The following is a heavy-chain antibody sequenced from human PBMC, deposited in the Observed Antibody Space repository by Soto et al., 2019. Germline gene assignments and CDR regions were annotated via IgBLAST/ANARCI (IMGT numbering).Heavy chain of an antibody. CDR1: GFTPTTTP. J-gene: IGHJ4*02. D-gene: IGHD3-9*01. V-gene: IGHV3-23*01. Sequence: EVQLLESGGGLVLPGGSLRLSCAGSGFTPTTTPLSWVRQPPGKGLEWVATVSGTASRTYYVDSVKGRFFISRDNSKNTVTLQTNNLTADDTAVYYCATSFRYFDNWPQGTRVTVSS. CDR2: VSGTASRT. CDR3: ATSFRYFDN.